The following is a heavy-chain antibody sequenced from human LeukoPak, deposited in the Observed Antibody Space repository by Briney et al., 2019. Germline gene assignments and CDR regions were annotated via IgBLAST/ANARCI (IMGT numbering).Heavy chain of an antibody. CDR2: ISAYNGNR. CDR1: GYTFTSYG. V-gene: IGHV1-18*01. J-gene: IGHJ4*02. D-gene: IGHD3-22*01. Sequence: GASVKVSCKASGYTFTSYGISWVRQAPGQGLEWMGWISAYNGNRNYAQKLQGRVTMTTDTSTSTAYMELRSLRSDDTPVYYFARDDYYDGRGYPDYWGQGTLVTVSS. CDR3: ARDDYYDGRGYPDY.